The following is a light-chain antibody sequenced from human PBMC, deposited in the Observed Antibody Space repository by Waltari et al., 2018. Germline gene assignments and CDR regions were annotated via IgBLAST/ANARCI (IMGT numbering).Light chain of an antibody. CDR2: EGS. CDR3: CSYASGDTIL. CDR1: SSDVGSYTL. Sequence: QSALTQPASVSGSPGQSITISCTGTSSDVGSYTLVSWFQHHPGKAPQLMIYEGSKRPSGVSNLFSGYKSGNTASLTISGLQAEDEADYYCCSYASGDTILFGGGTKLTVL. J-gene: IGLJ2*01. V-gene: IGLV2-23*01.